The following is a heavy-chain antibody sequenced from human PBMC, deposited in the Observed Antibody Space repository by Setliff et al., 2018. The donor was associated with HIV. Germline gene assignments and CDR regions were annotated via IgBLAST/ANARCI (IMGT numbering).Heavy chain of an antibody. CDR3: TMMYYYSSGPSEDDAFDI. V-gene: IGHV3-15*01. D-gene: IGHD3-10*01. J-gene: IGHJ3*02. CDR2: IKSELDGGTT. CDR1: GFTFSNAW. Sequence: GGSLRLSCAASGFTFSNAWMNWVRQAPGKGLEWLGRIKSELDGGTTDYAAPVKDRFTISRDDSRNTLYLQMNSLKTEDTAVYYCTMMYYYSSGPSEDDAFDIWGQGTMVTV.